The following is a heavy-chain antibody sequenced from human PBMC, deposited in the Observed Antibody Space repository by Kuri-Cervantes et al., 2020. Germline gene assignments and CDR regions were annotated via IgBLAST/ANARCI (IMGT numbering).Heavy chain of an antibody. J-gene: IGHJ4*02. CDR1: GSTLTGYY. V-gene: IGHV1-2*02. CDR3: ARAGIPAAVGLLTH. CDR2: ITPNTGAA. Sequence: ASVKVSCKASGSTLTGYYFHWLRQAPGQGPEWMGWITPNTGAANYGQKFQGRVTLTRDTSINTIYMELTSPRHDDTAIYYCARAGIPAAVGLLTHWGQGSLVTVSS. D-gene: IGHD6-25*01.